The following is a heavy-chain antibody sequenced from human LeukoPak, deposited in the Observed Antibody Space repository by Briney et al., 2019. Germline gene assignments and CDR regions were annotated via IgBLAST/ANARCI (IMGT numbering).Heavy chain of an antibody. CDR1: GYTFTSYY. V-gene: IGHV1-46*01. CDR2: INPSGGST. J-gene: IGHJ4*02. Sequence: GSVKVSCKASGYTFTSYYMHWVRQAPGQGLEWMGIINPSGGSTSYAQKFQGRVTMTRDMSTSTVYMELSSLRSEDTAVYYCAKDLSPGTYDYWGQGTLVTVSS. CDR3: AKDLSPGTYDY. D-gene: IGHD1-1*01.